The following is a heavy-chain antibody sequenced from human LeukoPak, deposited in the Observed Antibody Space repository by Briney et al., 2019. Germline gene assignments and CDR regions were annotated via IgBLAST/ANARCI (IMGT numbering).Heavy chain of an antibody. CDR3: ARQRGSGSYGSNAFDI. D-gene: IGHD3-10*01. V-gene: IGHV5-51*01. CDR2: IYPGDSDT. J-gene: IGHJ3*02. CDR1: GYSFTSYW. Sequence: GESLKISCKGSGYSFTSYWIGWVRQMPGKGLEWMGIIYPGDSDTRYSPSFQGQVTISADKSISTAYLQWSSLKASDTAMYYCARQRGSGSYGSNAFDIWGQGTMVTVSS.